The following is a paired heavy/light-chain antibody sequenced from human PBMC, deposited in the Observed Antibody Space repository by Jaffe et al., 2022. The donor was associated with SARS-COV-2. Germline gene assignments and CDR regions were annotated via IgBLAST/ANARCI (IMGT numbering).Light chain of an antibody. Sequence: QSVVTQEPSFSVSPGGTVTLTCDLSSASVSSAYYPSWYQQTPGQPPRTLIYNTNIRYSGVPDRFSGSILGNKAALTITGAQAHDESDYFCALYLGGGVSVFGGGTKLTVL. J-gene: IGLJ3*02. CDR2: NTN. V-gene: IGLV8-61*01. CDR3: ALYLGGGVSV. CDR1: SASVSSAYY.
Heavy chain of an antibody. CDR1: GGSVNSDSLSS. Sequence: QLQLQESGPGLVKPSETLTLTCTVSGGSVNSDSLSSWGWVRQAPGKGLEWIGRMFSGGDTFHNPSLEGRLTMSVDTSKNNFYLRLTSVTAADTAVYYCASFMWFYWSFDVWGPGTPVTVSS. CDR3: ASFMWFYWSFDV. J-gene: IGHJ2*01. CDR2: MFSGGDT. D-gene: IGHD2-21*01. V-gene: IGHV4-39*01.